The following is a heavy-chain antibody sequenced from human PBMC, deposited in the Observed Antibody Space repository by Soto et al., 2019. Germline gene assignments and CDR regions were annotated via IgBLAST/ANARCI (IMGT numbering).Heavy chain of an antibody. V-gene: IGHV3-30*18. D-gene: IGHD4-17*01. CDR2: ISYDGSNK. CDR1: GFTFSSYG. J-gene: IGHJ4*02. CDR3: AKPSDYVDYVFDY. Sequence: QVQLVESGGGVVQPGRSLRLCCAASGFTFSSYGMHWIRQAPGKGLEWVAVISYDGSNKYYADSVKGRFTISRDNSKNTLYLQMNSLRAEDTAVYYCAKPSDYVDYVFDYWGQGTLVTVSS.